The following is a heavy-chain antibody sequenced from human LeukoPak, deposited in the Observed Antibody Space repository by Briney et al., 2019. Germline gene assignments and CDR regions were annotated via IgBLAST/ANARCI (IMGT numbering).Heavy chain of an antibody. V-gene: IGHV3-21*01. CDR1: GFTFSSYS. J-gene: IGHJ4*02. Sequence: PGGSLRLSCAASGFTFSSYSMNWVRQAPGKGLEWVSSISSSSSYIYYADSVKGRFTISRDNAKNSLYLQMNSLRAEDTAVYYCAREVVVITTYDYWGQGTLVTVSS. CDR3: AREVVVITTYDY. D-gene: IGHD3-22*01. CDR2: ISSSSSYI.